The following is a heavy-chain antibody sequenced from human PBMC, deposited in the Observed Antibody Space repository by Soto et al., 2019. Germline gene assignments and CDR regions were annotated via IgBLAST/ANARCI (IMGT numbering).Heavy chain of an antibody. Sequence: GESLKISCKGSGYSFTSYWIGWVRQMPGKGLEWMGIIYPGDSDTRYSPSFQGQVTISADKSISTAYLQWSSLKASDTAMYYCARGGLVIGGYYYYYYMDVWGKGTTVTVSS. CDR2: IYPGDSDT. D-gene: IGHD3-9*01. CDR1: GYSFTSYW. V-gene: IGHV5-51*01. CDR3: ARGGLVIGGYYYYYYMDV. J-gene: IGHJ6*03.